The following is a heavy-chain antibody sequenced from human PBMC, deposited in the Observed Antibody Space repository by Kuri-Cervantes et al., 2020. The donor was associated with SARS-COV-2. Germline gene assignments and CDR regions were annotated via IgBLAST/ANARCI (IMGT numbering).Heavy chain of an antibody. J-gene: IGHJ4*02. CDR3: ASLLLWQQFAH. Sequence: PETLSLTCDVSGDSMNNGNWWTWVRQTPGKGLEWIGEIYHNGNTNYNPSLKSRVTISVDESKNQFSLKLNSVTAADTAVYYCASLLLWQQFAHWGQGILVTVSS. V-gene: IGHV4-4*03. CDR1: GDSMNNGNW. D-gene: IGHD5-24*01. CDR2: IYHNGNT.